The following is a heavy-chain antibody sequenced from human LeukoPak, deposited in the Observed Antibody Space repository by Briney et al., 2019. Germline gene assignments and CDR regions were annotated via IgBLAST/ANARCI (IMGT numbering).Heavy chain of an antibody. Sequence: PSETLSLTCTVSGDSISSYYWSWIRQPPGKELEWIGYIYKSGGTDYNPSLKSRVTISVYTSRNQFSLKLSSVTAADTAVYYCARAGSGYSFDIWGQGTMVTVSS. J-gene: IGHJ3*02. V-gene: IGHV4-59*01. D-gene: IGHD3-22*01. CDR3: ARAGSGYSFDI. CDR1: GDSISSYY. CDR2: IYKSGGT.